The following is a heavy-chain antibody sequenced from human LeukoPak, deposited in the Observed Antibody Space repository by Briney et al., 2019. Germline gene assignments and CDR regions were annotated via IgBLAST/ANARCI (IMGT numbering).Heavy chain of an antibody. Sequence: GGSLRLSCAASGFTFSNYGLSWVRQAPGKGLEWVSAISGGGSAKYYADSVKGRFTISRDNSKNTLFLQMNTLRADDTAVYYCAGGAGVYYYGMDVWGQGTSVTVSS. CDR1: GFTFSNYG. CDR3: AGGAGVYYYGMDV. J-gene: IGHJ6*02. V-gene: IGHV3-23*01. CDR2: ISGGGSAK.